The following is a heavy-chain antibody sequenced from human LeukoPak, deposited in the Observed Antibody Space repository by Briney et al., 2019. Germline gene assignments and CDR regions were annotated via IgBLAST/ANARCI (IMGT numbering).Heavy chain of an antibody. CDR3: ASRAHFWSGPGG. CDR1: GFTFNSYD. Sequence: GGSLRLSCAASGFTFNSYDMHWDRQAPGKGLEWVAFIRYDGSNKYYADSVKGRFTISRDNSKNTLYLQMNSLRPEDTAVYYCASRAHFWSGPGGWGQGTLVTVSS. D-gene: IGHD3-3*02. V-gene: IGHV3-30*02. J-gene: IGHJ4*02. CDR2: IRYDGSNK.